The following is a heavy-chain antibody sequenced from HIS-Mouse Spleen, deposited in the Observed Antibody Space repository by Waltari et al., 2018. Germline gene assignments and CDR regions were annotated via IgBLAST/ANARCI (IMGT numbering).Heavy chain of an antibody. CDR3: AREIPYSSSWYDWYFDL. CDR2: INYSGGT. Sequence: QLQLQESGPGLVKPSETLSLTCTVSGGSISSSSYYWGWIRQPPGKGLGWIGSINYSGGTYHNPSPKSRVTISVDTSKNQFSLKLSSVTAADTAVYYGAREIPYSSSWYDWYFDLWGRGTLVTVSS. CDR1: GGSISSSSYY. J-gene: IGHJ2*01. D-gene: IGHD6-13*01. V-gene: IGHV4-39*07.